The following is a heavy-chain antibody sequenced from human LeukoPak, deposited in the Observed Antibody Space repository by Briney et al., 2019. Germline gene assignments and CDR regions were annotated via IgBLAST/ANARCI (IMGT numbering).Heavy chain of an antibody. Sequence: GGSLRLSCAASGFTFSSYSMNWVRQAPGKGLEWVSYISSSSSTIYYADSVKGRFTISRDNAKNSLYLQMNSLRAEDTAVYYCARASPIWDYWGQGTLVTVSS. CDR2: ISSSSSTI. V-gene: IGHV3-48*04. CDR3: ARASPIWDY. J-gene: IGHJ4*02. D-gene: IGHD3-16*01. CDR1: GFTFSSYS.